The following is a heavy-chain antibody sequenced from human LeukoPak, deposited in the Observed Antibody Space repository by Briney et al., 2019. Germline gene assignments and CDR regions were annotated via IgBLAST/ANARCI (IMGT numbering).Heavy chain of an antibody. V-gene: IGHV3-7*01. CDR1: GFTFSSSW. J-gene: IGHJ5*02. CDR2: INRDEI. CDR3: VRSYHPGGWFDP. D-gene: IGHD2-2*01. Sequence: GGSLRLSCVASGFTFSSSWMSWVRQGPGKWLEWVASINRDEIHYVDAVRGRFTISRDNAKNSLYLQMNSLTADDTAVYYCVRSYHPGGWFDPWGQGTLVTVSS.